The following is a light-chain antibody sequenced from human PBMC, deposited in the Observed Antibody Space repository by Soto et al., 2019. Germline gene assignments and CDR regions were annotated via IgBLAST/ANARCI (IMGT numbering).Light chain of an antibody. Sequence: DIVMSQSPDSLAGSLGERATIYCTSSQSLFSTSNNHNYVAWYPHKVGQPHRLLSYWAYNRDHGVPDRFSGIGSGTEFTLKISSLQPEDVAIYYCQHRHRTSPWTFGRGTKVDIK. CDR1: QSLFSTSNNHNY. CDR2: WAY. V-gene: IGKV4-1*01. J-gene: IGKJ1*01. CDR3: QHRHRTSPWT.